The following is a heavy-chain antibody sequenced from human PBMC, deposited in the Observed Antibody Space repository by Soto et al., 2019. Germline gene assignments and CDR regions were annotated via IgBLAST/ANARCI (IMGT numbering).Heavy chain of an antibody. CDR3: ARDLRYNWNDAFPRRAFDI. V-gene: IGHV3-33*01. CDR1: GFTFSSYG. Sequence: PGGSLRLSCAASGFTFSSYGMHWVRQAPGKGLEWVAVIWYDGSNKYYADSVKGRFTISRDNSKNTLYLQMNSLRAEDTAVYYCARDLRYNWNDAFPRRAFDIWGQGTMVTVSS. CDR2: IWYDGSNK. D-gene: IGHD1-20*01. J-gene: IGHJ3*02.